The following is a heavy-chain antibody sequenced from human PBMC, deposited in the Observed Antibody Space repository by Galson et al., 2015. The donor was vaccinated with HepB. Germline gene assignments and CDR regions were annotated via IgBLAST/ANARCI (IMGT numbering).Heavy chain of an antibody. CDR2: ISWDDDK. D-gene: IGHD6-19*01. V-gene: IGHV2-5*02. CDR1: GVSLRTTGVA. J-gene: IGHJ4*02. Sequence: PSLVTPTPTRTLPCTFSGVSLRTTGVAVGWIRQPPKTALQWLALISWDDDKRYRPSLRHGVTIPKDTSKNQVVLTMTSMNPVDTATYYCARRTYSSGWYGSVGFFDYWGQGTLVTVSS. CDR3: ARRTYSSGWYGSVGFFDY.